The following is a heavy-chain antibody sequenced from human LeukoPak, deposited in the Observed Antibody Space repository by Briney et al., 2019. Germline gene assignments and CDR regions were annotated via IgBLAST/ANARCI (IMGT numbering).Heavy chain of an antibody. V-gene: IGHV3-66*01. D-gene: IGHD3-3*01. CDR1: GFTFSSYA. J-gene: IGHJ4*02. CDR2: IYSGGST. Sequence: GGSLRLSCAASGFTFSSYAMSWVRQTPGKGLEWVSVIYSGGSTYYADSVKGRFTISRDNSKNTLYLQMNSLRAEDTAVYYCARDLLEWYFDYWGQGTLVTVSS. CDR3: ARDLLEWYFDY.